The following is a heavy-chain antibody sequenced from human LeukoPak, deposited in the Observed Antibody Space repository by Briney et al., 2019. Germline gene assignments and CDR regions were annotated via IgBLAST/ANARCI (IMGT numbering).Heavy chain of an antibody. J-gene: IGHJ3*02. CDR3: ARRLYNAFDI. CDR2: ISSGGAI. CDR1: GFTFSDHY. Sequence: GGSLRLSCAASGFTFSDHYMSWIRQAPGKGLEWISYISSGGAIYYADSVKGRFTISRDNAKNSLYLQMNGLRAEDTAVYYCARRLYNAFDIWGQGTMVTVSS. V-gene: IGHV3-11*01. D-gene: IGHD3-10*01.